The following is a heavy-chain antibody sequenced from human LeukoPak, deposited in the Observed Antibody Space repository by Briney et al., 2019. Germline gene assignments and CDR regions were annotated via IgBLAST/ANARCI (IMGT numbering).Heavy chain of an antibody. J-gene: IGHJ6*03. CDR1: GGSISSYY. CDR3: ARGGITMVRGVTVDYYYYYYMDV. CDR2: IYTSGST. V-gene: IGHV4-4*07. D-gene: IGHD3-10*01. Sequence: SETLSLTCTVSGGSISSYYWSWIRQPAGKGLEWIGRIYTSGSTNYNPSLKSRVTISVDTPRNQLSLKLSSVTAADTAVYYCARGGITMVRGVTVDYYYYYYMDVWGKGTTVTVSS.